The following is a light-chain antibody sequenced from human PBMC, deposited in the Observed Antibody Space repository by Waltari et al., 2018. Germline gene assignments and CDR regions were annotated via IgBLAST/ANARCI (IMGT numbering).Light chain of an antibody. J-gene: IGLJ1*01. CDR3: CSYAGDSLYV. Sequence: QSALTQPASVSGSPGPATTLTCTGTSSDVRSYNYVSWYQQYPGKAPKLLIYAVTQRPSGVSDRFSGSKSGNTASLTISGLQAEDEADYYCCSYAGDSLYVFGTGTTVTV. V-gene: IGLV2-23*02. CDR1: SSDVRSYNY. CDR2: AVT.